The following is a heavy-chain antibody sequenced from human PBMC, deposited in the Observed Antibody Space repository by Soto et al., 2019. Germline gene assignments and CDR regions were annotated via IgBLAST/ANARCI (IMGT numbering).Heavy chain of an antibody. D-gene: IGHD6-6*01. CDR2: IYYSGST. Sequence: TSETLSLTCTVSGGSISSSSYYWGWIRQPPGKGLEWIGSIYYSGSTYYNPSLKSRVTISVDTSKNQFSLKLSSVTAADTAVYYCARTYSSSTAWFDPWGQGTLVTVSS. J-gene: IGHJ5*02. V-gene: IGHV4-39*01. CDR3: ARTYSSSTAWFDP. CDR1: GGSISSSSYY.